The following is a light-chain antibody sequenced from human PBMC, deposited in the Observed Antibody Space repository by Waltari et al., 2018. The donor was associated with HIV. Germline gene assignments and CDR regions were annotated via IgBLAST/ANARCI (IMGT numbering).Light chain of an antibody. CDR1: SSNIGRNY. CDR2: RNN. J-gene: IGLJ1*01. CDR3: AAWDDSLSGNYV. V-gene: IGLV1-47*01. Sequence: QSVLTQPPSASGTPGQRVTISCSGSSSNIGRNYVYWYQQLPGTTPKRLTYRNNQRPSAVPDRFSGSKSGTSASLAISGLRSEDEADYYCAAWDDSLSGNYVFGTGTKVTVL.